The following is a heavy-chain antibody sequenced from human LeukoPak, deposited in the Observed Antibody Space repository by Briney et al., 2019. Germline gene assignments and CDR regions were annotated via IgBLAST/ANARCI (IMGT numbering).Heavy chain of an antibody. Sequence: ASVKVSCKASGGTFSSYAISGVRQAPGKGLKWMGRIIPILGIANYAQKFQGRVTITADKSTSTAYMELSSLRSEDTAVYYCARELVATTNSDYWGQGTLVTVSS. CDR3: ARELVATTNSDY. D-gene: IGHD5-12*01. CDR2: IIPILGIA. J-gene: IGHJ4*02. CDR1: GGTFSSYA. V-gene: IGHV1-69*04.